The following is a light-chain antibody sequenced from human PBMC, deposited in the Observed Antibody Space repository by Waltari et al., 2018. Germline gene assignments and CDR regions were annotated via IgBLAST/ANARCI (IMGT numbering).Light chain of an antibody. CDR1: QSVNSN. V-gene: IGKV3-15*01. J-gene: IGKJ4*01. CDR2: GAS. Sequence: EIVMTQSPATLSVSPGERATLACRASQSVNSNLAGYQQRPGQAPRLLIYGASTTATGVPARFTGSESGTEFTLTISSLQSEDFAVYYCQQYNNWPLTFGGGTEVEIK. CDR3: QQYNNWPLT.